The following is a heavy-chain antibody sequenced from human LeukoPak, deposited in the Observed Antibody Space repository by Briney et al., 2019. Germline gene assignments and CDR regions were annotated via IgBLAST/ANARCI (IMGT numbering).Heavy chain of an antibody. CDR3: AKDFLMTTASN. J-gene: IGHJ4*02. V-gene: IGHV3-30*18. Sequence: GGSLRLSCAASGFTFSSYGMHWVRQAPGKGLEWVAVISYDGSNKYYADSVKGRFTISRDNSKNTLYLQMNSLRAEDTAVYYCAKDFLMTTASNWGQGTLVTVSS. CDR2: ISYDGSNK. D-gene: IGHD4-17*01. CDR1: GFTFSSYG.